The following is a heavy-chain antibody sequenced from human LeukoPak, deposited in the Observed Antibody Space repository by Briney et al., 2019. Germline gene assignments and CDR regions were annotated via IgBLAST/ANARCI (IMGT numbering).Heavy chain of an antibody. CDR3: ARARSTVLNDAYDI. J-gene: IGHJ3*02. Sequence: SVKVSCKASGGSFRGHGISWVRQAPGQGPQWMGGIIPVFHTTNYAQEFQGRVTLIIDESTSMAYMELSSLRSDDTAVYFCARARSTVLNDAYDIWGQGTMVTVSS. CDR1: GGSFRGHG. V-gene: IGHV1-69*05. CDR2: IIPVFHTT. D-gene: IGHD2-2*01.